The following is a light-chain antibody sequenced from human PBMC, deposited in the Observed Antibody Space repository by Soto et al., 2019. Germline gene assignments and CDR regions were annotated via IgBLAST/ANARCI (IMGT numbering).Light chain of an antibody. J-gene: IGKJ1*01. CDR3: QKYDSAPQT. Sequence: DIQMTQSPSSLSASVGDRVTITCRASQGIIDYLAWYQQKPGKPPNLLIYGASTLQPGVPSRFSGSGARTDFSLTLSSLQPEDVATYYCQKYDSAPQTFGPGTKVEIK. V-gene: IGKV1-27*01. CDR1: QGIIDY. CDR2: GAS.